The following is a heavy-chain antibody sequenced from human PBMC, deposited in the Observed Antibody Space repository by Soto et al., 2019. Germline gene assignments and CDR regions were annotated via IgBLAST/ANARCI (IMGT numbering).Heavy chain of an antibody. D-gene: IGHD2-15*01. CDR3: ARGDCVGGPCYSLAGSFYYYMDV. CDR2: INSDGSVS. Sequence: EVQLVESGGGLVQPGGSLRLSCAASGFTFSNYWMYWVRQAPGKGLVWVSRINSDGSVSSYADSVKGRLTISRDNVKNTLYLPMNSLRAEDTAVYYCARGDCVGGPCYSLAGSFYYYMDVWGKGTTVTVFS. V-gene: IGHV3-74*01. CDR1: GFTFSNYW. J-gene: IGHJ6*03.